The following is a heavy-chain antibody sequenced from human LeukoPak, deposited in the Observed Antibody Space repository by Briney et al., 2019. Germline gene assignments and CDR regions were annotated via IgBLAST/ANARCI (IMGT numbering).Heavy chain of an antibody. J-gene: IGHJ4*02. Sequence: GGSLRLSCAASGFTLSSYFMHGVRQAPGKGVVWVSRINSEGSSTSYADSVKGRFTLSRDNPKNTLYLQMNSLRAGDTGVYYCALGGGYSYGYLDAWGQGTLVTAS. CDR2: INSEGSST. CDR1: GFTLSSYF. V-gene: IGHV3-74*01. D-gene: IGHD5-18*01. CDR3: ALGGGYSYGYLDA.